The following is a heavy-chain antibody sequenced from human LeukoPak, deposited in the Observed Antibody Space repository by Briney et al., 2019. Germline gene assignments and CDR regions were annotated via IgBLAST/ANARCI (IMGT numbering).Heavy chain of an antibody. Sequence: SVKVSCKASGGTFSSYAISWVRQAPGQGLEWMAGIIPIFGTANYAQKFQGRVTITTDESTSTAYMELSSLRSEDTAVYYCARDRYCSSTSCYRDDWFDPWGQGTLVTVSS. CDR2: IIPIFGTA. CDR1: GGTFSSYA. CDR3: ARDRYCSSTSCYRDDWFDP. D-gene: IGHD2-2*02. V-gene: IGHV1-69*05. J-gene: IGHJ5*02.